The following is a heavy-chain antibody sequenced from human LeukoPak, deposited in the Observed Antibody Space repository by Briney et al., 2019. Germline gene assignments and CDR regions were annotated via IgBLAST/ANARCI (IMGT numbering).Heavy chain of an antibody. J-gene: IGHJ4*02. Sequence: SETLSLTCAVYGGSFSGYYWSWIRQPPGKGLEWIGEINHSGSTNYNPSLKSRVTISVDTSKNQFSLKLSSVTAADTAVYYCARDDAIYCSGGSCYSYWGQGTLVTVSS. D-gene: IGHD2-15*01. V-gene: IGHV4-34*09. CDR1: GGSFSGYY. CDR3: ARDDAIYCSGGSCYSY. CDR2: INHSGST.